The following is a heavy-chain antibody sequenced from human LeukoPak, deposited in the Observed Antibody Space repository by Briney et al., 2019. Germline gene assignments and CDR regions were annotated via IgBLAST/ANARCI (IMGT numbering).Heavy chain of an antibody. CDR2: IYYSGST. CDR3: ARDVMAAAGELDY. D-gene: IGHD6-13*01. V-gene: IGHV4-31*03. Sequence: SQTLSLTCTVSGGSISSGGYYWSWIRQHPGKGLEWIGYIYYSGSTYYNPSLKSRVTISVDTSKNQFSLKLSSVTAADTAMYYCARDVMAAAGELDYWGQGTLVTVSS. CDR1: GGSISSGGYY. J-gene: IGHJ4*02.